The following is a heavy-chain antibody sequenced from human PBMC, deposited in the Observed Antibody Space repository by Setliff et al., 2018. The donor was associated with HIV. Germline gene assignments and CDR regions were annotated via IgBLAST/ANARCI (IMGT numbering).Heavy chain of an antibody. V-gene: IGHV4-34*01. CDR3: ASFVPLYGADY. CDR2: INHTGNT. CDR1: GGSFSTYY. J-gene: IGHJ4*02. D-gene: IGHD3-10*01. Sequence: SETLSLTCAVYGGSFSTYYWSWIRQRPGKGLEWIGEINHTGNTNYNPSVKSRVTISVDTSKNQFSLKLNSVTAADTAVYYCASFVPLYGADYWGQGMLVTVSS.